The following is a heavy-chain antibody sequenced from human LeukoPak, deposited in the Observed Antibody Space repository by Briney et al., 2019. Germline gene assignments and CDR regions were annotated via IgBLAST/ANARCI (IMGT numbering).Heavy chain of an antibody. CDR2: IYSSGRT. D-gene: IGHD3/OR15-3a*01. V-gene: IGHV3-53*01. CDR3: ARVDHDFWIFDH. CDR1: GVNVRSYF. J-gene: IGHJ4*02. Sequence: GSLRLFCVASGVNVRSYFMRLVRQAPGRGPEWVAVIYSSGRTHYADPVKGRFTISRENSKNTVFLQMNSLGVEDTAVYFCARVDHDFWIFDHWGQGALVPVSS.